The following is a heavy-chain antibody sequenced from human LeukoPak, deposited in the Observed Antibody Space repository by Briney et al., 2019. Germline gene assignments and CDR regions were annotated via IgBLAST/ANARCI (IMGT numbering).Heavy chain of an antibody. CDR1: GFTFSNYG. Sequence: GGSLRLSCAASGFTFSNYGMCWVRQAPGKGLEWVSLISGDGGNTYYPDSVKGRFTISRDNSKNTVYLQMNSLRAEDTALYYCAPDLRGSASSLDDWDQGTLVTVSS. J-gene: IGHJ4*02. D-gene: IGHD6-25*01. CDR3: APDLRGSASSLDD. V-gene: IGHV3-23*01. CDR2: ISGDGGNT.